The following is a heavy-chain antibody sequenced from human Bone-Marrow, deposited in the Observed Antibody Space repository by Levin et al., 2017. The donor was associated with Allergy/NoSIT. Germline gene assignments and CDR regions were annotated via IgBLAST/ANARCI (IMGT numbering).Heavy chain of an antibody. CDR2: IDWDDDK. Sequence: SGPTLVKPTQTLTLTCTFSGFSFSTIGMCVSWIRQPPGKALEWLALIDWDDDKSYSTSLKTRLTVSKDTSKNQVVLTMTNMAPVDTATYFCARHSPYTNRAYDAYDIWGQGTLVTVSS. CDR1: GFSFSTIGMC. J-gene: IGHJ3*02. V-gene: IGHV2-70*01. D-gene: IGHD2-15*01. CDR3: ARHSPYTNRAYDAYDI.